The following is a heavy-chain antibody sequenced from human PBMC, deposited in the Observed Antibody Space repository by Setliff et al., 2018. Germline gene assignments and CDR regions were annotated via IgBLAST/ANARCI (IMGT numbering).Heavy chain of an antibody. CDR3: ARLRIAVARDLDY. J-gene: IGHJ4*02. CDR2: INPNSGGT. V-gene: IGHV1-2*02. Sequence: GASVKVSCKASGYTFTGYYMHWVRQAPGQGLEWMGWINPNSGGTNYAQKFQGRVTMTRDTSISTAYMELSRLRSDDTAVYYCARLRIAVARDLDYWGQGTLVTVSS. D-gene: IGHD6-19*01. CDR1: GYTFTGYY.